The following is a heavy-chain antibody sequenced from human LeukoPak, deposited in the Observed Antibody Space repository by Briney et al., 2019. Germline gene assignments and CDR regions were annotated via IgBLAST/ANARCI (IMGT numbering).Heavy chain of an antibody. CDR1: GFTFSSYA. J-gene: IGHJ4*02. V-gene: IGHV3-30*04. CDR2: ISYDGSNK. D-gene: IGHD2/OR15-2a*01. CDR3: ARDASSPF. Sequence: GGSLRLSCAASGFTFSSYAMHWVRQAPGKGLEWVAVISYDGSNKYYADSVKGRFTISRDNSKNTPYLQMNSLRAEDTAVYYCARDASSPFWGQGTLVTVSS.